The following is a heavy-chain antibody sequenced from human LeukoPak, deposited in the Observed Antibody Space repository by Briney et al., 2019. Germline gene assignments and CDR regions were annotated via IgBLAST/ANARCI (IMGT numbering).Heavy chain of an antibody. Sequence: GASVKVSCKASGYTFTTYGITWVRQAPRQGLEWMGWISAYNGNTNYAQKLQGRVTMTTDTSTSTAYMELRSLRSDDTAVYYCARALVDGYKELGYWGQGTLVTVSS. CDR2: ISAYNGNT. CDR1: GYTFTTYG. V-gene: IGHV1-18*01. D-gene: IGHD5-24*01. J-gene: IGHJ4*02. CDR3: ARALVDGYKELGY.